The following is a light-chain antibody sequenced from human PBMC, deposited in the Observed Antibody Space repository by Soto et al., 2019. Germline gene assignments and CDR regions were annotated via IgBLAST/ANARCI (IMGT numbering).Light chain of an antibody. V-gene: IGKV3-15*01. CDR3: QDYNKWFSIS. J-gene: IGKJ5*01. CDR2: GAS. CDR1: QSISTQ. Sequence: EIVLTQSPATLSVSPGERAILSCRASQSISTQLAWYQQKPGRAPRLLIYGASTRATGIPARFSGSGSGTEFTLTINSLQSEDCAVYYCQDYNKWFSISFGQGTRLEIK.